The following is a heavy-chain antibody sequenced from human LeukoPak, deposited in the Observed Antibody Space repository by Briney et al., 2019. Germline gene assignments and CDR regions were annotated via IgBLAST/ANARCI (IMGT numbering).Heavy chain of an antibody. CDR3: ARDKGVTEMATTGGFDY. V-gene: IGHV1-46*01. CDR1: GYTFTSYY. D-gene: IGHD5-24*01. J-gene: IGHJ4*02. CDR2: INPSGGST. Sequence: ASVKVSCKASGYTFTSYYMHWVRQAPGQGLEWMGIINPSGGSTSYAQKFQGRVTMTRDTSTSTVYMELSSLRSEDTAVYYCARDKGVTEMATTGGFDYWGQGTLVIVSS.